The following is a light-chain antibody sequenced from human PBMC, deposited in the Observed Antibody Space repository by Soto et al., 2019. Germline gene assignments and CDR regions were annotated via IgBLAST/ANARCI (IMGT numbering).Light chain of an antibody. J-gene: IGLJ1*01. CDR2: DVS. CDR3: SSYSSSSSLYF. V-gene: IGLV2-14*01. CDR1: SSDVGGYNY. Sequence: QSALTQPASVSGSPGQSITISCTGTSSDVGGYNYVSWYQQHPGKATKLMIYDVSNRPSGVSNRFSGSKSGNTASLTISGFQAEEEADYYCSSYSSSSSLYFFGTGTKVTVL.